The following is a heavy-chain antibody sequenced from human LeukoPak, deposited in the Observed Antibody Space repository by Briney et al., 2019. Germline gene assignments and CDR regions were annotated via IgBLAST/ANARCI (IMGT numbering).Heavy chain of an antibody. CDR2: ISRSGEST. J-gene: IGHJ4*02. V-gene: IGHV3-23*01. D-gene: IGHD3-16*01. Sequence: GGSLRLSCAPSGFTFSTYWMSWVRQAPGKGLEWVSSISRSGESTFYADSVRGRFTISRDNSKNTVSLQMESLRAEDTALYYCAKDYAVGSIDYWGQGTLVTVSS. CDR1: GFTFSTYW. CDR3: AKDYAVGSIDY.